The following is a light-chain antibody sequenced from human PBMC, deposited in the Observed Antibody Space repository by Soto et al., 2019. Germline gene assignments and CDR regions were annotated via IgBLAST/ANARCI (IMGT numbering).Light chain of an antibody. CDR3: SSYTSNNTPYV. J-gene: IGLJ1*01. CDR2: DVS. V-gene: IGLV2-14*03. CDR1: SSDVGGYDY. Sequence: QSVLTQPASVSGSPGQSITISCTGTSSDVGGYDYVSWYQQHPGKAPKMMIYDVSRRPSGVSNRFSGSKSGNTASLTISGLQAEDEADYYCSSYTSNNTPYVFGTGTKLTVL.